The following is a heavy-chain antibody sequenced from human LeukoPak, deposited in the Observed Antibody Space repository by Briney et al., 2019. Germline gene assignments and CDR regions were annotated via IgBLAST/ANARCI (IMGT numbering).Heavy chain of an antibody. D-gene: IGHD4-17*01. J-gene: IGHJ2*01. CDR1: GFTFDYYA. CDR3: AKDIAYGDEYFDL. CDR2: ISWNSGSI. V-gene: IGHV3-9*01. Sequence: GGSLRLSCAASGFTFDYYAMHWVRQAPGKGLEGVSGISWNSGSIAYADSVQGRFTISRDNAKNSLYLQMNSLRAEDTALYYCAKDIAYGDEYFDLWGRGTLVTVSS.